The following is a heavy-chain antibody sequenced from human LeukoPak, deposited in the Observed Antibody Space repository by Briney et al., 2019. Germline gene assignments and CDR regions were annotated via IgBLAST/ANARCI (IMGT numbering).Heavy chain of an antibody. D-gene: IGHD6-19*01. J-gene: IGHJ5*02. V-gene: IGHV3-30-3*01. CDR2: ISYDGSNK. CDR1: GFTLSRYA. Sequence: RGSLRLSCAASGFTLSRYAMPWGRQAPGKGLGGGAVISYDGSNKYYADSVKGRFTISRDNSKNTLYLQMNSLRAEDTAVYYCARDFGYSSDWLNWFDPWGQGTLVTVSS. CDR3: ARDFGYSSDWLNWFDP.